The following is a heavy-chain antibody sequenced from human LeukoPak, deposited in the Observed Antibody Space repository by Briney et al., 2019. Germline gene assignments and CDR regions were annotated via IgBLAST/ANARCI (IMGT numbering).Heavy chain of an antibody. CDR2: IYYSGST. D-gene: IGHD5-18*01. CDR3: ARDVDTAMVLGAFDI. V-gene: IGHV4-59*01. J-gene: IGHJ3*02. Sequence: KPSETLSLTCTVSGGSISSYYWSWIRQPPGKGLEWIGYIYYSGSTNYNPSLKSRVTISVDTSKNQFSLKLSSVTAADTAVYYCARDVDTAMVLGAFDIWGQGTMVTVSS. CDR1: GGSISSYY.